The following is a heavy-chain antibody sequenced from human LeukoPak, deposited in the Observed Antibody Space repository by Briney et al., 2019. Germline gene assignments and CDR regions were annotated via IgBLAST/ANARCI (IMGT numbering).Heavy chain of an antibody. CDR3: ARDRGGNTYWFDP. Sequence: ASVKVSCKASGYTFTSHYIHWVRLAPGQGLEWMGIINPSGGSTSYAQMFQGRVTMTRDTSTSTVYMELSSLRSEDTAVYYCARDRGGNTYWFDPWGQGTLVTVSS. J-gene: IGHJ5*02. CDR1: GYTFTSHY. CDR2: INPSGGST. D-gene: IGHD4-23*01. V-gene: IGHV1-46*01.